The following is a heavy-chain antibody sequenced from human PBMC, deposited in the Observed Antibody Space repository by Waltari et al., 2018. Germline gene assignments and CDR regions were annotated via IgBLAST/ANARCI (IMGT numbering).Heavy chain of an antibody. CDR3: ARAVVDSSGRQYFQH. Sequence: SGYTFTSYYMHWVRQAPGQGLEWMGIINPSGGSTSYAQKFQGRVTMTRDTSTSTVYMELSSLRSEDTAVYYCARAVVDSSGRQYFQHWGQGTLVTVSS. CDR2: INPSGGST. J-gene: IGHJ1*01. CDR1: GYTFTSYY. V-gene: IGHV1-46*01. D-gene: IGHD6-19*01.